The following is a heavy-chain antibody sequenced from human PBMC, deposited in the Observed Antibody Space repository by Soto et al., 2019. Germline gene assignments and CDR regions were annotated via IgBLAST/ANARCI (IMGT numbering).Heavy chain of an antibody. CDR1: GYTFASSA. CDR3: ARDGAVAGDSNFDY. D-gene: IGHD6-19*01. Sequence: ASVKVSCKASGYTFASSAIHWVRQAPGQGLEWMGWINAGNGNIKHSQKFQHRVTITRDTSASTAYMELSSLRLEDTAVYYCARDGAVAGDSNFDYWGQGTLVTVSS. V-gene: IGHV1-3*01. CDR2: INAGNGNI. J-gene: IGHJ4*02.